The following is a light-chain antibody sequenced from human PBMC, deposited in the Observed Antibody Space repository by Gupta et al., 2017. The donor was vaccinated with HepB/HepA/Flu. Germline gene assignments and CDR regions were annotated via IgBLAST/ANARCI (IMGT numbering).Light chain of an antibody. J-gene: IGLJ1*01. Sequence: QSALTPPSSASAFPEQSTITSWPGHSIDVGSYNLVSWYQQHPGKAPKLMIYEVSKRPSGVSNRFSGSKSGNTASLTISGLQAEDEADYYCCSYAGSRGYVFGTGTKVTVL. V-gene: IGLV2-23*02. CDR3: CSYAGSRGYV. CDR1: SIDVGSYNL. CDR2: EVS.